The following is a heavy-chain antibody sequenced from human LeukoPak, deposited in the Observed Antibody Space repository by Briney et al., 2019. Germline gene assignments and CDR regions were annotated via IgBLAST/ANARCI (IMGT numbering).Heavy chain of an antibody. V-gene: IGHV1-69*05. CDR2: IIPIFGTA. D-gene: IGHD2-8*01. CDR3: ARTTNGVCPRCPPDY. CDR1: GGTFSSYA. J-gene: IGHJ4*02. Sequence: GASVKVSCKASGGTFSSYAISWVRQAPGQGLEWMGGIIPIFGTANYAQKFQGRVTITTDESTSTAYMELSSLRSEDTAVYYCARTTNGVCPRCPPDYWGQGTLVTVSS.